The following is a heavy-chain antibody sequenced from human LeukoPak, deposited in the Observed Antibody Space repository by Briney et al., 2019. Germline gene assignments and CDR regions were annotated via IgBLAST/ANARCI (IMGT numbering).Heavy chain of an antibody. Sequence: SETLSLTCTVSGGSISSSSYYWSWIRQPPGKGLEWIGYIYYSGSTNYNPSLKSRVTISVDTSKNQFSLKLSSVTAADTAVYYCARDQKLELSQHGEGGYYYMDVWGKGTTVTVSS. CDR2: IYYSGST. J-gene: IGHJ6*03. D-gene: IGHD1-7*01. V-gene: IGHV4-61*01. CDR3: ARDQKLELSQHGEGGYYYMDV. CDR1: GGSISSSSYY.